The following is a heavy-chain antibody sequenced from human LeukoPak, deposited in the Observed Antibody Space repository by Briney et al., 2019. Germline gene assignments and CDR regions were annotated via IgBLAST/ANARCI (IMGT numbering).Heavy chain of an antibody. V-gene: IGHV3-66*01. J-gene: IGHJ4*02. CDR2: IYSGGST. Sequence: GGSLRLSCAASGFTVSNNYMSWVRQAPGKGLEWVSVIYSGGSTHYADSVKGRFTISRDNSRNTLDLQMNSLRAEGTAVYYCAKLGTGDYPYFFDSWGQGTLVTVSS. CDR3: AKLGTGDYPYFFDS. CDR1: GFTVSNNY. D-gene: IGHD4-17*01.